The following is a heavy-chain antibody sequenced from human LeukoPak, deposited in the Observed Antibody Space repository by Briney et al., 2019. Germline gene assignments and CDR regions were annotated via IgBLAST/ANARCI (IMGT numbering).Heavy chain of an antibody. D-gene: IGHD3-9*01. V-gene: IGHV1-18*04. J-gene: IGHJ4*02. CDR3: ARVKYYDILTGPDY. CDR2: ISAYNGNT. CDR1: GYTFTSYG. Sequence: ASMKVSCKASGYTFTSYGISWVRQAPGQGLEWMGWISAYNGNTNYAQKLQGRVTMTTDTSTSTAYMELRSLRSDDTAVYYCARVKYYDILTGPDYWGQGTLVTVSS.